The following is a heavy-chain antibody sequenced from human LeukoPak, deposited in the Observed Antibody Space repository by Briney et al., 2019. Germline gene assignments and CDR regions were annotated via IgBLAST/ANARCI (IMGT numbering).Heavy chain of an antibody. CDR2: IIPIFGTV. D-gene: IGHD6-19*01. V-gene: IGHV1-69*06. CDR1: GGTFSSYA. J-gene: IGHJ4*02. Sequence: SVKVSCKASGGTFSSYAISWVRQAPRQGLEWVGGIIPIFGTVNYAQKFQGRVTITADKSTSTAYLELSSLTSEDTAVYYCARGLLGSSGWYYFDYWGQGTLVTVSS. CDR3: ARGLLGSSGWYYFDY.